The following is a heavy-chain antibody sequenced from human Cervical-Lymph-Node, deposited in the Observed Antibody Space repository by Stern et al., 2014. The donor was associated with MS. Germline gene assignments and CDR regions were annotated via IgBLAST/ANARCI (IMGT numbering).Heavy chain of an antibody. D-gene: IGHD5-18*01. CDR1: GFTFSSYG. CDR2: IWYAGRNN. V-gene: IGHV3-33*01. CDR3: ARDEDTAMDFDY. Sequence: QVQLVESGGGLAQPGRSLRLSCAASGFTFSSYGMHWVRQAPGKGLEWAAVIWYAGRNNYYADSVKGRFTISRDNSKNTLYLQMNSLRAEDTAVYYCARDEDTAMDFDYWGQGTLVTVSS. J-gene: IGHJ4*02.